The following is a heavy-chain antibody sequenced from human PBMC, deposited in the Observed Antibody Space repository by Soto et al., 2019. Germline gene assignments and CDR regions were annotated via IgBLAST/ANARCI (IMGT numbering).Heavy chain of an antibody. V-gene: IGHV1-58*01. CDR3: ARENYYYDSNGYYRP. CDR1: GFTFTSSA. J-gene: IGHJ5*02. CDR2: IVVGSGNT. D-gene: IGHD3-22*01. Sequence: SVKVSCKASGFTFTSSAVQWVRQARGQRLEWIGWIVVGSGNTNYAQKFQERVTITRDMSTSTAYMELSSLRAEDTAVYYCARENYYYDSNGYYRPWGQGTLVTVSS.